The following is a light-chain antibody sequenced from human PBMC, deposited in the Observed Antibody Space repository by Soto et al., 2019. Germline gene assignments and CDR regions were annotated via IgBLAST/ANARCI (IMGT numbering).Light chain of an antibody. Sequence: IQLPQSPSSLSASVGDSVTITCRASQGISSYLAWYQQKPGKATKLLIYAASTLQSGVPSRFSGSGSGTDFTLTISSLQPEDFATYYCQQLNSYPLTVGGGTKVDIK. CDR1: QGISSY. V-gene: IGKV1-9*01. CDR3: QQLNSYPLT. CDR2: AAS. J-gene: IGKJ4*01.